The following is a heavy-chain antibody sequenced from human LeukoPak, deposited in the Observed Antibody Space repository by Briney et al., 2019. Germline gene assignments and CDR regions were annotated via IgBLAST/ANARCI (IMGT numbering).Heavy chain of an antibody. CDR1: GFTFSTFW. CDR3: ASDGYYSPFDY. V-gene: IGHV3-7*03. CDR2: IRRDGSET. J-gene: IGHJ4*02. Sequence: PGGSLRLSCAASGFTFSTFWMNWVRQTPRNGLEWVANIRRDGSETHYVDSVKGRFTISRDNAKNSLYLDMNNLRAEDSAVYYCASDGYYSPFDYWGQGTLVTVSS. D-gene: IGHD3-22*01.